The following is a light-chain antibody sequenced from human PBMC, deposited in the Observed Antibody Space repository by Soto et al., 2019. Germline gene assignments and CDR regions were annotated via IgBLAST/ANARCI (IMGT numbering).Light chain of an antibody. CDR1: QSVASTK. CDR2: DAS. J-gene: IGKJ3*01. V-gene: IGKV3D-20*01. Sequence: EIVLTQSPATLSLSPGERAALSCGASQSVASTKLAWYQQKPGLAPRLLIYDASRRATGIPDRFSGSGSGTDFTLTISSLEPEDFAVYHCQQYGSAPFTFGPGTKVEIK. CDR3: QQYGSAPFT.